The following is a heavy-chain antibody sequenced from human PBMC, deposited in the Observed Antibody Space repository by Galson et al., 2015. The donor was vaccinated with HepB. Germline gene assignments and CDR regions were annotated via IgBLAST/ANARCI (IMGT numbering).Heavy chain of an antibody. CDR1: GFTFSSYS. Sequence: SLRLSCAASGFTFSSYSMNWVRQAPGKGLEWVSSISSSSSYIYYADSVKGRFTISRDNAKNSLYLQMNSLRAEDTAVYYCASSVVPAAIAIYYYYGMDVWGQGTTVTVSS. J-gene: IGHJ6*02. D-gene: IGHD2-2*02. V-gene: IGHV3-21*01. CDR3: ASSVVPAAIAIYYYYGMDV. CDR2: ISSSSSYI.